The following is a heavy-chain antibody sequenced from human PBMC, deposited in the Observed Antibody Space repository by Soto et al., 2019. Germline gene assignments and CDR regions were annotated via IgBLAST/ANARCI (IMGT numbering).Heavy chain of an antibody. D-gene: IGHD6-13*01. J-gene: IGHJ4*02. CDR3: AAGEASSRNLAPYYLDF. Sequence: SETLSLTCTVSGGSMRNYFWTWIRQPPGKGLEWIGYIHYSGTTSFFPSYNPSLRSQVTISEDTSKNQFSLKLLSVTTADTAVHFCAAGEASSRNLAPYYLDFWGQGTLVTVSS. CDR2: IHYSGTT. V-gene: IGHV4-59*01. CDR1: GGSMRNYF.